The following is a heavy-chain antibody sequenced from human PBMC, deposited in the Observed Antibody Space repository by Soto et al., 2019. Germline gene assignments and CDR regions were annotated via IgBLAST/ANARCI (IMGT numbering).Heavy chain of an antibody. CDR1: GGSFSNYS. CDR3: AAMYYDFWSATLNSAY. J-gene: IGHJ4*02. Sequence: SETLSLTCAVYGGSFSNYSYSWIRQAPGKGLEWIGEVNHSGKTDYNPSLKSRGTISVDTSKNQFSLKLISVTAADTAVYYCAAMYYDFWSATLNSAYWGQGTPVTVSS. V-gene: IGHV4-34*01. CDR2: VNHSGKT. D-gene: IGHD3-3*01.